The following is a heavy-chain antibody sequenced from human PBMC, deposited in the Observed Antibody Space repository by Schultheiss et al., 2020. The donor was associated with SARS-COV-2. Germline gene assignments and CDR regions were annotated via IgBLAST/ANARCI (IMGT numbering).Heavy chain of an antibody. J-gene: IGHJ5*02. V-gene: IGHV4-31*11. CDR2: IYYSGCT. CDR1: GGSFSGYY. D-gene: IGHD2-2*01. Sequence: SETLSLTCAVYGGSFSGYYWSWIRQHPGKGLEWIGYIYYSGCTYYNPSLKSRVTISVDTSKNQFSLKLSSVSAADTAVYYCARESSSTSRWFDPWGQGTLVTVSS. CDR3: ARESSSTSRWFDP.